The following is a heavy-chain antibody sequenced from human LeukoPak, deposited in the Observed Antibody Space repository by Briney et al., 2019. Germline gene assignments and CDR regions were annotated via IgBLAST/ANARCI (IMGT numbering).Heavy chain of an antibody. CDR2: ISTYNGYT. V-gene: IGHV1-18*01. D-gene: IGHD2/OR15-2a*01. Sequence: ASVKVSCKASGYTFTTYGISWVREAPGQGLEWMGWISTYNGYTYYAQKSQGRATMTTDTSTSTAYMEMRSLRSDDTALYYCVRVRITLMGDIWGQGTTVTVSS. CDR1: GYTFTTYG. J-gene: IGHJ6*02. CDR3: VRVRITLMGDI.